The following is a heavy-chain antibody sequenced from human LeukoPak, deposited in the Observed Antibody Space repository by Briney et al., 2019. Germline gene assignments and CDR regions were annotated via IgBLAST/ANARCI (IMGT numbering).Heavy chain of an antibody. CDR3: ARDYYDSSGTNWFDP. CDR1: AGSISSGGYY. Sequence: PSQTLSLTCTVSAGSISSGGYYWSWIRQHPGKGLEWIGYIYYSGSTYYNPSLKSRVTISVDTSKNQFSLKLSSVTAADTAVYYCARDYYDSSGTNWFDPWGQGTLVTVSS. CDR2: IYYSGST. V-gene: IGHV4-31*03. J-gene: IGHJ5*02. D-gene: IGHD3-22*01.